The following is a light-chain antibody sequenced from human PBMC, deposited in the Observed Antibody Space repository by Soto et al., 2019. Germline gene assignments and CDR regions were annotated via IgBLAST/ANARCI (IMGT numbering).Light chain of an antibody. CDR1: QSVSSGY. CDR2: GAS. Sequence: DIVLTQSPGTLSLSPGNRATLSCRASQSVSSGYLAWYQQKPGQAPRLLIYGASSRGTGVPDRFGGSGSGTDFTLTISSLEPEDVSVYYCQQYGRSPLTFGQGTKVEVK. J-gene: IGKJ1*01. CDR3: QQYGRSPLT. V-gene: IGKV3-20*01.